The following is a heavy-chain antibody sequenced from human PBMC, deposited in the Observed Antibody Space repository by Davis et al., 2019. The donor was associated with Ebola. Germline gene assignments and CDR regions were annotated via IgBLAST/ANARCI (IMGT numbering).Heavy chain of an antibody. V-gene: IGHV3-33*01. CDR1: GFTLSSYG. CDR3: ARDTYYYYNTMDV. Sequence: GGSLRLSCAASGFTLSSYGLHCVRQPPGNGLEWVAVIWYDGRNQYYADSVKGRFTISRDNSKNTLYLQMNRLRAEDTAVYYCARDTYYYYNTMDVWGKGTTVTVSS. J-gene: IGHJ6*04. CDR2: IWYDGRNQ.